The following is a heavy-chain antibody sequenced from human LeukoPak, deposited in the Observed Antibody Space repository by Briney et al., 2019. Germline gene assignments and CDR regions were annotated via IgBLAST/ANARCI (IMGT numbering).Heavy chain of an antibody. CDR3: ATEKGDSPDY. J-gene: IGHJ4*02. CDR2: ISGSGGNT. D-gene: IGHD2-21*01. CDR1: GFTFSNYA. Sequence: GGSLRLSCAASGFTFSNYAMSWVRQAPGKGLEWVSGISGSGGNTYHADSVKGRFTISRDNSKNTLYVQMNSLRAEDTAVYYCATEKGDSPDYWGQGTLVTVSS. V-gene: IGHV3-23*01.